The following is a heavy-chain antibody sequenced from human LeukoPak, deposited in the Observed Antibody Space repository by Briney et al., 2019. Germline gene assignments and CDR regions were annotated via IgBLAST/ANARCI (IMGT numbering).Heavy chain of an antibody. D-gene: IGHD1-1*01. V-gene: IGHV3-7*01. J-gene: IGHJ3*02. CDR3: ARSPRYNWNDVSAFDI. Sequence: GGSLRLSCAASGFTFSSYWMSWVRQAPGKGLEWVANIKQDGSEKYYVDSVKGRSTISRDNAKNSLYLQMNSLRAEDTAVYYCARSPRYNWNDVSAFDIWGQGTMVTVSS. CDR1: GFTFSSYW. CDR2: IKQDGSEK.